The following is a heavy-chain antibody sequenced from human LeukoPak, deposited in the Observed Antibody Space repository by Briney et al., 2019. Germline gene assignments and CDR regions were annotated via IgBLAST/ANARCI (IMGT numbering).Heavy chain of an antibody. CDR3: ARFGITVVRGGKYYFDY. D-gene: IGHD3-10*01. CDR2: IYYSGAT. CDR1: GGSISNYY. V-gene: IGHV4-59*08. J-gene: IGHJ4*02. Sequence: SETLSLTCTVSGGSISNYYWSWIRQPPGKGLEWIGHIYYSGATNYNPSLKSRITISVDTSNNQFSLMLSSVTAADTAVYYCARFGITVVRGGKYYFDYWGQGTLVSVSS.